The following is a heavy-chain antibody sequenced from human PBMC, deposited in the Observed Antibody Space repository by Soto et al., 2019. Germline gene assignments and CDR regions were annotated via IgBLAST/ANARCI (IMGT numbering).Heavy chain of an antibody. CDR1: GGTFSSYA. V-gene: IGHV1-69*12. J-gene: IGHJ5*02. CDR2: IIPIFGTA. CDR3: ARGSIRGYCSGGSCYSAFDP. Sequence: QVQLVQSGAEVKKPGSSVKVSCKASGGTFSSYAISWVRQAPGQGLEWMGGIIPIFGTANYAQKFQGRVTITADESTSTAYMELSSLRSEDTAVYYCARGSIRGYCSGGSCYSAFDPWGQGTLVTVSS. D-gene: IGHD2-15*01.